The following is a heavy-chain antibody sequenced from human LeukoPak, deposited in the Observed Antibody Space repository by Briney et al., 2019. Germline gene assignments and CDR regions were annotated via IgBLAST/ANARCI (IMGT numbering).Heavy chain of an antibody. J-gene: IGHJ4*02. D-gene: IGHD3-22*01. Sequence: SETLSLTCTVSGGSISSYYWSWIRQPPGKGLEWIGNIYDSGSINYNPSLKSRVTISVDTSKNQCSLKLSSVTAADTAVYYCARQSISGSSLSYFDYWGQGTLVNVSS. CDR2: IYDSGSI. CDR1: GGSISSYY. V-gene: IGHV4-59*01. CDR3: ARQSISGSSLSYFDY.